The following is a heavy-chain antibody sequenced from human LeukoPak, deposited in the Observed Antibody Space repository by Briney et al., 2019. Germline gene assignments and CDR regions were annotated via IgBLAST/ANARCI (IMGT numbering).Heavy chain of an antibody. CDR2: IYYSGST. V-gene: IGHV4-39*07. Sequence: SETLSLTCTVSGGSISSSSYYWGWIRQPPGKGLEWIGSIYYSGSTYYNPSLKSRVTISVDTSKNQFSLKLSSVTAADTAVYYCARGVDCSSTSCWVDDAFDIWGQGTMVTVSS. CDR1: GGSISSSSYY. D-gene: IGHD2-2*01. CDR3: ARGVDCSSTSCWVDDAFDI. J-gene: IGHJ3*02.